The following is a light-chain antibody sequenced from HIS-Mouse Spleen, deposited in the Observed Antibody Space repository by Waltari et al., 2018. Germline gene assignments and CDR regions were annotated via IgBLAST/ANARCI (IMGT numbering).Light chain of an antibody. CDR1: ALTKKC. V-gene: IGLV3-10*01. CDR2: EDS. CDR3: YSTDSSGNHRV. J-gene: IGLJ2*01. Sequence: SYELTQPPSLAVSPGQTARTTCSGDALTKKCAYWYQQKSGQAPVLVIYEDSQRPSGIPERFSGSSSGTMATLTISGAQVEDEADYYCYSTDSSGNHRVFGGGTKLTVL.